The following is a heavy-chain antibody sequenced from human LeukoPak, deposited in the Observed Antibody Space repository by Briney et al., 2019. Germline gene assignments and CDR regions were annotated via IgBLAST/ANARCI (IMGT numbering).Heavy chain of an antibody. J-gene: IGHJ4*02. V-gene: IGHV4-38-2*01. CDR2: IYHSGST. D-gene: IGHD2-2*02. CDR1: GYSISSGYY. Sequence: PSETLSLTCAVSGYSISSGYYWGWIRQPPGKGLEWIGSIYHSGSTYYNPSLKSRVTISVDTSKNQFSLKLSSVTAADTAVYYCAGGSRSSSTSCYIDYWGQGTLVTVSS. CDR3: AGGSRSSSTSCYIDY.